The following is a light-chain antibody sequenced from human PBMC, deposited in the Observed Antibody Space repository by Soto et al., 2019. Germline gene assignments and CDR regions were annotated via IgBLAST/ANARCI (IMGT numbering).Light chain of an antibody. J-gene: IGLJ1*01. CDR3: QVWNITTDHYV. V-gene: IGLV3-21*02. CDR2: DDN. Sequence: LTQPPSVSVAPGQTARITCGGNNIGSTSVHWYQQRPGQAPVLVVYDDNDRPSGIPERFSGSNSENTATLTITRVEAGDEADYYCQVWNITTDHYVFGTGTKVTVL. CDR1: NIGSTS.